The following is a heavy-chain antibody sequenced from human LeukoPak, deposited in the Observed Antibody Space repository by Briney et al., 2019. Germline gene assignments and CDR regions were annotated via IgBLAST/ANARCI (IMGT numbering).Heavy chain of an antibody. Sequence: SETLSPTCTVSGGSISSGGYFWSWIRQHPGKGLEWIGYIYYSGSTYYNPSLKSRVSISVDTSKNQFSLKLSSVTAADTAVYYCARDPSVMITFGGAPIWGQGTLVTVSS. J-gene: IGHJ4*02. D-gene: IGHD3-16*01. CDR2: IYYSGST. CDR1: GGSISSGGYF. CDR3: ARDPSVMITFGGAPI. V-gene: IGHV4-31*03.